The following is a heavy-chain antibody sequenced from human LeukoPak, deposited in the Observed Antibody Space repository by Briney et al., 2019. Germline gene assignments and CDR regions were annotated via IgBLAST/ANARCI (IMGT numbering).Heavy chain of an antibody. D-gene: IGHD4-11*01. Sequence: ASVKVSCKASGYTFTSYGISWVRQAPGQGLEWMGWISAYNGNTNYAQKLQGRVTMTTDTSTSTAYMELRSLRSDDTAVYYCARDRDYSNYVGYLDYWGQGTLVTVSS. J-gene: IGHJ4*02. V-gene: IGHV1-18*01. CDR3: ARDRDYSNYVGYLDY. CDR1: GYTFTSYG. CDR2: ISAYNGNT.